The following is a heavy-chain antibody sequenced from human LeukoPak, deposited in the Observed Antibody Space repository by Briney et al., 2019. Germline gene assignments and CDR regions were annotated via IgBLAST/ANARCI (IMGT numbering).Heavy chain of an antibody. V-gene: IGHV4-31*03. J-gene: IGHJ3*02. CDR3: ARDSGSAFDI. CDR2: IYYSGST. Sequence: SETLSLTRTVSGGSISSGGYYWSWIRQHPGKGLEWIGYIYYSGSTYYNPSLKSRVTISVDTSKNQFSLKLSSVTAADTAVYYCARDSGSAFDIWGQGTMVTVSS. D-gene: IGHD3-22*01. CDR1: GGSISSGGYY.